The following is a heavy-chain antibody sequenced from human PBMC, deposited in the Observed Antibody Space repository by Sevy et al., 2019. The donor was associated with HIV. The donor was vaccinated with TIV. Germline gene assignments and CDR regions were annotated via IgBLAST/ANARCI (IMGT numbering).Heavy chain of an antibody. CDR1: GYTFTSYG. J-gene: IGHJ4*02. Sequence: ASLKVSCKASGYTFTSYGISWVRQAPGQGLEWMGWISAYNGNTNYAQKLQGRVTMTTDTSTSTAYMELRSLRSDDTAVYYCARFLIRYYYDSSGYYYFDYWGQGTLVTVSS. D-gene: IGHD3-22*01. CDR2: ISAYNGNT. CDR3: ARFLIRYYYDSSGYYYFDY. V-gene: IGHV1-18*01.